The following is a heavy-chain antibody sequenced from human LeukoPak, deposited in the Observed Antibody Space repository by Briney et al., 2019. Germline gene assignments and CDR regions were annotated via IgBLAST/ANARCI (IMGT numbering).Heavy chain of an antibody. J-gene: IGHJ1*01. Sequence: KPGGSLRLSCAASGFTFSDYYMSWIRQAPGKGLEWVSYISSSSSYTNYADSVKGRFTISRDNAKNSLYLQMNSLRDEDTAMYYCARDHSSDWYSLVVTSEYFQHWGQGTLVTVSS. V-gene: IGHV3-11*06. CDR3: ARDHSSDWYSLVVTSEYFQH. CDR1: GFTFSDYY. D-gene: IGHD6-19*01. CDR2: ISSSSSYT.